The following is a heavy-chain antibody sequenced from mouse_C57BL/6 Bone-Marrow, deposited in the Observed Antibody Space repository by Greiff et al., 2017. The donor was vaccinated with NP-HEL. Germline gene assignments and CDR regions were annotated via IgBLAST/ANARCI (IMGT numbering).Heavy chain of an antibody. J-gene: IGHJ1*03. Sequence: QVQLQQSGPELVKPGASVKISCKASGYTFTDYYINWVKQRPGQGLEWIGWIFPGSGSTYYNEKFKGKATLTVDKSSSTAYMLLSSLTSEDSAVYFCARGHYYGSSLWYFDVWGTGTTVTVSS. D-gene: IGHD1-1*01. CDR1: GYTFTDYY. V-gene: IGHV1-75*01. CDR2: IFPGSGST. CDR3: ARGHYYGSSLWYFDV.